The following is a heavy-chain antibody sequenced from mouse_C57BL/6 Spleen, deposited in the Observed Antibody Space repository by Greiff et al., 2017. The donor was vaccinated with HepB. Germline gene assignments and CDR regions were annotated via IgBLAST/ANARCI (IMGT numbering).Heavy chain of an antibody. CDR2: IYPGSGST. V-gene: IGHV1-55*01. Sequence: VQLQQPGAELVKPGASVKMSCKASGYTFTSYWITWVKQRPGQGLEWIGDIYPGSGSTNYNEKFKSKATLTVDTSSSTAYMQLSSLTSEDSAVYYCARRYGSSLWYFDVWGTGTTVTVSS. CDR1: GYTFTSYW. J-gene: IGHJ1*03. D-gene: IGHD1-1*01. CDR3: ARRYGSSLWYFDV.